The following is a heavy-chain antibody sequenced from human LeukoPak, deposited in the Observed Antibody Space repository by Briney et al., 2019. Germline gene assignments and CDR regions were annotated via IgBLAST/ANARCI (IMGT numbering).Heavy chain of an antibody. V-gene: IGHV1-18*01. Sequence: GASVKVSCKASGYTFTSYGISWVRQPPGQGLEWMGWISTYNGDTNYAQKLQGRVTMTTDTSTSTAYMELRSLRSDATAVYYCARAVYGGNSGTDYWGQGTLVTVSS. J-gene: IGHJ4*02. CDR1: GYTFTSYG. D-gene: IGHD4-23*01. CDR2: ISTYNGDT. CDR3: ARAVYGGNSGTDY.